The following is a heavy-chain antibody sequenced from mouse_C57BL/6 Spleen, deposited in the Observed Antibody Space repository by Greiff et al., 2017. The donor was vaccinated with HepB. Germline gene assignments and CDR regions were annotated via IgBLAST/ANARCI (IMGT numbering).Heavy chain of an antibody. Sequence: VKLMESGAELAKPGASVKLSCKASGYTFTSYWMHWVKQRPGQGLEWIGYINPSSGYNKYNQKFKNKATLTANKSSSTDYMQLSSLTYEDSAVYYCARWRVTDWYFDVWGTGTTVTVSS. D-gene: IGHD2-2*01. CDR2: INPSSGYN. CDR1: GYTFTSYW. J-gene: IGHJ1*03. V-gene: IGHV1-7*01. CDR3: ARWRVTDWYFDV.